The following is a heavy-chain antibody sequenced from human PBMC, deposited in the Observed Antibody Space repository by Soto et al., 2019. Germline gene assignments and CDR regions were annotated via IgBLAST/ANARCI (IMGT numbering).Heavy chain of an antibody. J-gene: IGHJ4*02. V-gene: IGHV4-59*01. Sequence: PSETLSLTCTVSGGSISSYYWIWIRQPPGKGLEWIGYIYYSGSTNYNPSLKSRVTISVDTSKNQFSLKLSSVTAADTAVYYCARGATIFGVVENFDYWGQGTLVTVSS. D-gene: IGHD3-3*01. CDR1: GGSISSYY. CDR3: ARGATIFGVVENFDY. CDR2: IYYSGST.